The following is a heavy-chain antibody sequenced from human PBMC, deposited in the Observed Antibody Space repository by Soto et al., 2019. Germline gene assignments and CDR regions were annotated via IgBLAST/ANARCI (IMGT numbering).Heavy chain of an antibody. D-gene: IGHD2-8*01. Sequence: HPGGSLRLSCAASGFTVSSNYMSWVRQAPGKGLEWVSVIYSGGSTCYADSVKGRFTISRDNSKNTLFLQMNSLRAEDTAVYYCARDRSHCINGVCYTGSDYWGRGTLVTSPQ. V-gene: IGHV3-53*01. J-gene: IGHJ4*02. CDR2: IYSGGST. CDR1: GFTVSSNY. CDR3: ARDRSHCINGVCYTGSDY.